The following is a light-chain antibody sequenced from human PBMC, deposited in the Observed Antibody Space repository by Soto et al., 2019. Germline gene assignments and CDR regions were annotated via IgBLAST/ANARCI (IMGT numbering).Light chain of an antibody. J-gene: IGLJ1*01. CDR2: DVS. Sequence: QSVLNQPASVSGSPGQSITISCTGTSSYVGGYNYVSRYQQHPGKAPKLMIYDVSNRPSGVSNRFSGSKSGNTASLTISGLQAEDEADYYCSSYTSSIPYVFGTGTKVTVL. CDR3: SSYTSSIPYV. V-gene: IGLV2-14*01. CDR1: SSYVGGYNY.